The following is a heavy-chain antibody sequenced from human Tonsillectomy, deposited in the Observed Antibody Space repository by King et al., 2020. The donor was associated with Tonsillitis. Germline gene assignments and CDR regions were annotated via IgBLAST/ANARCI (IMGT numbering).Heavy chain of an antibody. J-gene: IGHJ4*02. Sequence: VQLVESGGGLVQPGRSLRLSCTASGFTFGDYAMSWFRQAPGKGLEWVGFIRSKGYGGTTEYAASVKGRFTISRDDSRSIAYLQMNSLKTEDTAVYYCARGGPVTNFEYWGQGTLVTVSS. V-gene: IGHV3-49*03. CDR2: IRSKGYGGTT. D-gene: IGHD4-17*01. CDR1: GFTFGDYA. CDR3: ARGGPVTNFEY.